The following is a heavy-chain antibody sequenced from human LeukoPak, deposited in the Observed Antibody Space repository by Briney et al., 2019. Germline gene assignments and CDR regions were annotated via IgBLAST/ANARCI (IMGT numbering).Heavy chain of an antibody. D-gene: IGHD3-22*01. J-gene: IGHJ4*02. CDR3: ASGGRSGSPLDY. CDR2: MNQDGSHR. Sequence: GGSLRLSCAASGFTFSSYWMSWVRQAPGKGPEWVANMNQDGSHRYYVDSVRGRFTISRDNAENSLYLQMNSLRAEDTAVYYCASGGRSGSPLDYGGQGTLVTVSS. CDR1: GFTFSSYW. V-gene: IGHV3-7*01.